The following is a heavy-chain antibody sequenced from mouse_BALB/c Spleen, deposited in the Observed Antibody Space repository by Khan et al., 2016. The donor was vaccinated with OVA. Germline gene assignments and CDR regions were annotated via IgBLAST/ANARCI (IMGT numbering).Heavy chain of an antibody. CDR1: GYSITSDYA. V-gene: IGHV3-2*02. J-gene: IGHJ2*01. D-gene: IGHD1-2*01. CDR3: ARQNYYGYAMDY. Sequence: EVQLQESGPGLVKPSQSLSLTCTVTGYSITSDYAWNWIRQFPGNKLEWMGYISYSGSTSYNPSLKSRISITRDTSKNQFFLQLTSVTTEDTATYYCARQNYYGYAMDYWGQGTTLTVSS. CDR2: ISYSGST.